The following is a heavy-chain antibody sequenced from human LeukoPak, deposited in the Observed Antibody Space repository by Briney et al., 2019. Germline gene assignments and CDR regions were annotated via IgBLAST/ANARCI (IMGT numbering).Heavy chain of an antibody. J-gene: IGHJ4*02. CDR3: ARDPAGPRLFFKAKYYFDY. D-gene: IGHD2-2*01. V-gene: IGHV1-3*01. CDR2: INAGNGNR. CDR1: GYSFTDYP. Sequence: ASVKVSCEASGYSFTDYPIHWVRQAPGQRLEWMGWINAGNGNRKYSQKFEGRITISFDTSATTAYMDLSRLGPEDTAVYFCARDPAGPRLFFKAKYYFDYWGQGTLVTVSS.